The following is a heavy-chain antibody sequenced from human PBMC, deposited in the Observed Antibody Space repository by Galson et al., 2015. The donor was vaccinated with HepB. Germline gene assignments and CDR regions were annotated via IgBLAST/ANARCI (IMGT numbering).Heavy chain of an antibody. CDR1: GFTFSSYA. V-gene: IGHV3-30-3*01. Sequence: SLRLSCAASGFTFSSYAMHWVRQAPGKGLEWVAVISYDGSNKYYADSVKGRFTISRDNSKNTLYLQMNSLRAEDTAVYYCARDDDYGDSILYYYYGMDVWGQGTKVTVYS. CDR3: ARDDDYGDSILYYYYGMDV. CDR2: ISYDGSNK. D-gene: IGHD4-17*01. J-gene: IGHJ6*02.